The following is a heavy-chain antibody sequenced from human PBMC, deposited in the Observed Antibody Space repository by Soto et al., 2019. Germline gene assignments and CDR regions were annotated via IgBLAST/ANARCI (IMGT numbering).Heavy chain of an antibody. J-gene: IGHJ4*02. Sequence: QVQLVQSGAEVKKPGASVKVSCKTSGYTFNKFGISWVRQAPGQGLEWMGWISGDNVNTDYAQKFQGRIRMTTDTSTSTAYMELTNLRSDDTAVYYCARDHRVATMWCDWWGQGTLVTVSS. V-gene: IGHV1-18*01. CDR2: ISGDNVNT. CDR3: ARDHRVATMWCDW. D-gene: IGHD5-12*01. CDR1: GYTFNKFG.